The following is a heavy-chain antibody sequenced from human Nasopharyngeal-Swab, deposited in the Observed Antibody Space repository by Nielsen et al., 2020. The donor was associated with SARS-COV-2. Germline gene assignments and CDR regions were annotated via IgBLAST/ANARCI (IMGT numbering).Heavy chain of an antibody. CDR2: ISGSGVST. CDR3: AKKGQQWPADDAFDT. CDR1: GFTFSSYA. V-gene: IGHV3-23*02. D-gene: IGHD6-19*01. J-gene: IGHJ3*02. Sequence: GGSLRLSCATSGFTFSSYAMGWVRQAPGKGLEWVSVISGSGVSTYYGDSVKGRFAISRDNSKNRLYLQMNSLKVEDTAIYYCAKKGQQWPADDAFDTWGQGTLVSISS.